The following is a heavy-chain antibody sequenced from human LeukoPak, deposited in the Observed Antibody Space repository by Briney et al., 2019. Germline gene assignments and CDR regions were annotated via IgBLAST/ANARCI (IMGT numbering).Heavy chain of an antibody. CDR2: ISSSSSYI. CDR1: GFTFSSYS. CDR3: ARDKGATYTRTDY. D-gene: IGHD1-26*01. V-gene: IGHV3-21*01. J-gene: IGHJ4*02. Sequence: KPGGSLRLSCAASGFTFSSYSMNWVRQAPGKGLEWVSSISSSSSYIYYADSVKGRFTISRDNAKNSLYLQMNSLRAEDTAVYYCARDKGATYTRTDYWGQGTLVTVSS.